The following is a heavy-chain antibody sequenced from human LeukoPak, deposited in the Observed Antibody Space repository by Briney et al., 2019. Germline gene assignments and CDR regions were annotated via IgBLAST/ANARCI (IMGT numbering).Heavy chain of an antibody. Sequence: SETLSLTCNVSGGSISSDYWSWIRQPPGKGLEWIGYIYYSGSTNYNPSLKSRVTISVDTSKNQFSLKLRSVTAADMAVYYCARGYDTIFGVVITDDAFDIWGQGTMVTVSS. CDR2: IYYSGST. J-gene: IGHJ3*02. V-gene: IGHV4-59*01. CDR3: ARGYDTIFGVVITDDAFDI. D-gene: IGHD3-3*01. CDR1: GGSISSDY.